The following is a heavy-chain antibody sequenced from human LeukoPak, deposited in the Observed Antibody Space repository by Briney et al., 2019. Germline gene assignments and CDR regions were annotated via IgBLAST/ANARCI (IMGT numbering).Heavy chain of an antibody. J-gene: IGHJ4*02. Sequence: GGSLRLSCAASGVAVSGNYMTWVRQAPGKGLEWVSVIYAGGSTYYADSVKGRFTISRDNSKNTLFLQMNSLRAEDTAVYYCARANYYDSSGYYNFDYWGQGTLVTVSS. V-gene: IGHV3-66*01. CDR3: ARANYYDSSGYYNFDY. CDR1: GVAVSGNY. D-gene: IGHD3-22*01. CDR2: IYAGGST.